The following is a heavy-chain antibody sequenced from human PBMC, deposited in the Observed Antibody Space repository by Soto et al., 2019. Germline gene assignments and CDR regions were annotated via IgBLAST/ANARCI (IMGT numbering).Heavy chain of an antibody. D-gene: IGHD3-22*01. J-gene: IGHJ4*02. CDR3: AKRSHDSSSGYYTFDY. V-gene: IGHV3-30*18. CDR1: GFTFTSYG. Sequence: PGGSLRLSCAASGFTFTSYGMHWVRQAPGKGLEWVAVISYDGSNKYYADSVKGRFTISRDNSKNTLYLQMNSLRAEDTAVYYCAKRSHDSSSGYYTFDYWGQGT. CDR2: ISYDGSNK.